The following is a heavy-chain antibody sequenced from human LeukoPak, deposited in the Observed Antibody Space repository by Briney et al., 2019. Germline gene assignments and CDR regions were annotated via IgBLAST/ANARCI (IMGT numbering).Heavy chain of an antibody. Sequence: PGGSLRLSCAASGFTFSSYAMSWVRQAPGKGLEWVSAISGSGGSTYYADSVKGRFTISRDNSKNTLYLQMNSLRAEDTAVYYCANLLGFRPYDFWSGHYYYGMDVWGQGTTVTVSS. CDR1: GFTFSSYA. D-gene: IGHD3-3*01. V-gene: IGHV3-23*01. CDR3: ANLLGFRPYDFWSGHYYYGMDV. J-gene: IGHJ6*02. CDR2: ISGSGGST.